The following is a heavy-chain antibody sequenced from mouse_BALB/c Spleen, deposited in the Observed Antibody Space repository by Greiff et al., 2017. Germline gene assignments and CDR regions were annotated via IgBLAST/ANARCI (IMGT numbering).Heavy chain of an antibody. CDR1: GYTFTSYW. CDR2: INPSTGYT. Sequence: VKLQESGAELAKPGASVKMSCKASGYTFTSYWMHWVKQRPGQGLEWIGYINPSTGYTEYNQKFKDKATLTADKSSSTAYMQLSSLTSEDSAVYYCATLTGTMDYWGQGTSVTVSS. D-gene: IGHD4-1*01. V-gene: IGHV1-7*01. J-gene: IGHJ4*01. CDR3: ATLTGTMDY.